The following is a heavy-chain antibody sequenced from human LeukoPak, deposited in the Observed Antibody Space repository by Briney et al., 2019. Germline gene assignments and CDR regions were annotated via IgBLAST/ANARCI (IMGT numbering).Heavy chain of an antibody. CDR1: GGSISSYY. D-gene: IGHD3-3*02. V-gene: IGHV4-59*01. J-gene: IGHJ3*02. CDR2: IYYSGST. Sequence: PSETLSLTCTVSGGSISSYYWSWIRQPPGKGLEWIGYIYYSGSTNYNPSLKSRVTISVDTSKNQFSLKLSSVTAADTAVYYCARVGFLEWFPPDDTRNPNDAFDIWGQGTMVTVSS. CDR3: ARVGFLEWFPPDDTRNPNDAFDI.